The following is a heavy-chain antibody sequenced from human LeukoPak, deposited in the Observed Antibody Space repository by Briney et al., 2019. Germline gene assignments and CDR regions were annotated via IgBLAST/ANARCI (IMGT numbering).Heavy chain of an antibody. V-gene: IGHV1-2*02. CDR2: INPNSGGT. Sequence: ASVKVSCKASGYTFTGYYMHWVRQAPGQGLEWMGWINPNSGGTNYAQKFQGRVTMTRDTSISTAYMELSRLRSDDTAVYYCAKSAYYDFWSGYPLVAFDIWGQGTMVTVSS. J-gene: IGHJ3*02. CDR3: AKSAYYDFWSGYPLVAFDI. D-gene: IGHD3-3*01. CDR1: GYTFTGYY.